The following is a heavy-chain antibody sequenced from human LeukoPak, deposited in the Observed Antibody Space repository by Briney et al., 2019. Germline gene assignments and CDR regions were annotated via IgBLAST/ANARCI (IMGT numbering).Heavy chain of an antibody. D-gene: IGHD3-9*01. CDR1: GGSISSYY. J-gene: IGHJ4*02. CDR2: SYYSWTT. Sequence: SETLSLTCTVSGGSISSYYWNWIRKPPGKGLELIGYSYYSWTTNYNPSPKSQVSMSVDTSKNQFSLKLSSVTAADTAVYYCARGRKYSSGYRVTELGSGYSDYWGQGTLVTVSS. V-gene: IGHV4-59*01. CDR3: ARGRKYSSGYRVTELGSGYSDY.